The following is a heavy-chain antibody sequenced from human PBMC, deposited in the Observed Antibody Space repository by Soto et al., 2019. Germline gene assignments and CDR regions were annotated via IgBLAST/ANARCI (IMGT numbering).Heavy chain of an antibody. CDR3: ARLFSRGEWFDP. CDR2: IYYSGST. D-gene: IGHD7-27*01. J-gene: IGHJ5*02. CDR1: GGSISSSSYY. V-gene: IGHV4-39*01. Sequence: LSLTCTVSGGSISSSSYYWGWIRQPPGKGLEWIGSIYYSGSTYYNPSLKSRVTISVDTSKNQFSLKLSSVTAADTAVYYCARLFSRGEWFDPWGQGTLVTVSS.